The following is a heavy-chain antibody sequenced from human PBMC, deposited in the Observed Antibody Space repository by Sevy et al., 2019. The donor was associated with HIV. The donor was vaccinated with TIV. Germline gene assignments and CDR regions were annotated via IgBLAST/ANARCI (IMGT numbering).Heavy chain of an antibody. CDR3: ARRDYSNYEGYWFDP. D-gene: IGHD4-4*01. J-gene: IGHJ5*02. CDR2: IYYSGST. V-gene: IGHV4-59*12. CDR1: GGSISSYY. Sequence: SETLSLTCTVSGGSISSYYWSWIRQPPGKGLEWIGYIYYSGSTNYNPSLKSRVTISVDTSKNQFSPKLSSVTAADTAVYYCARRDYSNYEGYWFDPWGQGTLVTVSS.